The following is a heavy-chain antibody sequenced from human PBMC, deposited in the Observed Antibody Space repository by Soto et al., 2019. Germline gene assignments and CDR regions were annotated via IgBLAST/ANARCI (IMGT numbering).Heavy chain of an antibody. V-gene: IGHV1-18*01. Sequence: QVQLVQSGAEVKKPGASVKVSCKASGYTFTSYGISWVRQAPGQGLEWMGWIRAYNGNTNYAQKLQGRVTMTTDPSTSTAYMALWTLRSDDTAVYYCATDLPTMAVWGQGTTVTVSS. J-gene: IGHJ6*02. CDR3: ATDLPTMAV. CDR2: IRAYNGNT. CDR1: GYTFTSYG.